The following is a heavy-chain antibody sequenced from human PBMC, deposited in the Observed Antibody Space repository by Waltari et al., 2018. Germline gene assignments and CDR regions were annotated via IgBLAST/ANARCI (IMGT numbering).Heavy chain of an antibody. CDR1: GFTVSNNY. Sequence: EVQLVESGGGLIQPGGSLRLSCAASGFTVSNNYMSWVRQAPGKGLEWVSVSYSGGNAYYAVSVKGRFTISRDNSKNTVYLQMNSLRAEDTALYYCARFSHKDYWGQGILVTVSS. CDR3: ARFSHKDY. J-gene: IGHJ4*02. V-gene: IGHV3-53*01. CDR2: SYSGGNA.